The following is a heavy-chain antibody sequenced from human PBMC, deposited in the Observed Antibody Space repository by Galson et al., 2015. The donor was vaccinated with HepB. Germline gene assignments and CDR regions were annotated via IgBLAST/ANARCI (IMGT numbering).Heavy chain of an antibody. CDR3: ARDLRAGSLPLFYGLDV. CDR2: IIPILGLV. CDR1: GYTFTSYG. D-gene: IGHD3-10*01. Sequence: SVKVSCKASGYTFTSYGFSWVRQAPGQGLEWMGGIIPILGLVKYAQKFQGRVTITADESTSTAYMELSSLRSDDTAVYYCARDLRAGSLPLFYGLDVWGQGTTVTVSS. V-gene: IGHV1-69*10. J-gene: IGHJ6*02.